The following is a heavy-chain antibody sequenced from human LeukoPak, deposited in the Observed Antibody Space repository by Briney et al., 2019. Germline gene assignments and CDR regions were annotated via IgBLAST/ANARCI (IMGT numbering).Heavy chain of an antibody. CDR3: ARGSHYYDSSGYYPVDAFDI. D-gene: IGHD3-22*01. J-gene: IGHJ3*02. Sequence: GGSLRLSCATSEFTFGSYAMTWVRQAPGKGLEWVSYISSSSSTIYYADSVKGRFTISRDNAKNSLYLQMNSLRAEDTAVYYCARGSHYYDSSGYYPVDAFDIWGQGTMVTVSS. CDR1: EFTFGSYA. V-gene: IGHV3-48*04. CDR2: ISSSSSTI.